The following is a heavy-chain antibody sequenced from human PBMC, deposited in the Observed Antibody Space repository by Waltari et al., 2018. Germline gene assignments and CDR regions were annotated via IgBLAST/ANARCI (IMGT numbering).Heavy chain of an antibody. CDR1: GLTFRSFI. D-gene: IGHD2-8*02. Sequence: QVQLVESGGGVVQPGRSLSLSCAASGLTFRSFISHWVRQPPGKGLEWVAVISSDGSRKSYADSVKGRFSISRDNSKNSLSLEMNSLRPEDTAVYYCASCTGGNCYYYGFDVWGQGTTVTVSS. J-gene: IGHJ6*02. V-gene: IGHV3-30-3*01. CDR2: ISSDGSRK. CDR3: ASCTGGNCYYYGFDV.